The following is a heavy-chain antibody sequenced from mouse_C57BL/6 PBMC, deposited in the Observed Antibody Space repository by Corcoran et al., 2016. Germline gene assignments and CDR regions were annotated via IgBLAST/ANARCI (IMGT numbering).Heavy chain of an antibody. D-gene: IGHD1-1*01. Sequence: EVQLQQSGPELVKPGASVKIPCKASGYTFTDYNMDWVKQSHGKSLEWIGDINPNNGGTIYNQKFKGKATLTVDKSSSTAYMELRSLTSEDTAVYYCARGDYYGHWYLDVWGTGTTVTVSS. V-gene: IGHV1-18*01. CDR3: ARGDYYGHWYLDV. CDR1: GYTFTDYN. J-gene: IGHJ1*03. CDR2: INPNNGGT.